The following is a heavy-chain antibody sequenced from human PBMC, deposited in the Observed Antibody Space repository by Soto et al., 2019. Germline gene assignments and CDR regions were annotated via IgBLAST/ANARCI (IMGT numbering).Heavy chain of an antibody. CDR1: GFTVSSNY. CDR2: IYSGGST. CDR3: ARDQVGDYVWGSYRYLS. V-gene: IGHV3-53*01. Sequence: EVQLVESGGGLIQPGGSLRLSCAASGFTVSSNYMSWVRQAPGKGLEWVSVIYSGGSTYYADSVKGRFTISRDNSKNTLYVQMNSLRAEDTAVYYCARDQVGDYVWGSYRYLSWGQGTLVTVSS. D-gene: IGHD3-16*02. J-gene: IGHJ5*02.